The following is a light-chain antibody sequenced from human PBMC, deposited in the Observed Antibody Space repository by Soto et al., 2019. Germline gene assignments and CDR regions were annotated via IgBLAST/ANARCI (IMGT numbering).Light chain of an antibody. CDR2: GVN. V-gene: IGLV2-14*03. Sequence: QSVLTQPASVSGSPGQSITISCTGTVSDVGGYDSVSWYQQHPGRAPKLIIYGVNNRPSGVSNRFSASKSADTASLTISGLQAEDEANYYCCSYTTSTTHVFGTGTKVTV. J-gene: IGLJ1*01. CDR3: CSYTTSTTHV. CDR1: VSDVGGYDS.